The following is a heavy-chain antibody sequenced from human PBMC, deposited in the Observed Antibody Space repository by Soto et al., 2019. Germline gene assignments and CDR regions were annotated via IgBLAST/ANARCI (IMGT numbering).Heavy chain of an antibody. CDR2: ISGSGGST. Sequence: EVQLLESGGGLVQPGGSLRLSCAASGFTFSSYAMSWVRQAPGKGLEWVSAISGSGGSTYYADSVKGRFTISRDNSKNTLYLQMNSLRAEDTAVYYCAKSYYYDSSGYYLLWNCGQGTLVTVSS. D-gene: IGHD3-22*01. V-gene: IGHV3-23*01. CDR3: AKSYYYDSSGYYLLWN. CDR1: GFTFSSYA. J-gene: IGHJ4*02.